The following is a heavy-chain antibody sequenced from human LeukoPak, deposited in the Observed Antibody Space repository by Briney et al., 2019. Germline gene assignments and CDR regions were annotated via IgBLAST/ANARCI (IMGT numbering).Heavy chain of an antibody. D-gene: IGHD3-22*01. CDR3: AREFAMDYYDSSGMSFYYYYMDV. J-gene: IGHJ6*03. V-gene: IGHV4-4*07. CDR2: IYTSGST. Sequence: PSETLSLTCTVSGGSISRYYWSWIRHPAGKGLEWIGRIYTSGSTNYNPSLKSRVTMSVDTSKNQFSLKLSSVTAADTAVYYCAREFAMDYYDSSGMSFYYYYMDVWGKGTTVTVSS. CDR1: GGSISRYY.